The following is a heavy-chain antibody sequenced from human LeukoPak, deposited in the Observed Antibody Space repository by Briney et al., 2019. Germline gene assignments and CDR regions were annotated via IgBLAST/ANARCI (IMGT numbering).Heavy chain of an antibody. Sequence: GGSLRLSCAASGFTFSSYGMHWVRQAPGKGLEWVAFIRYDGSNKYYADSVKGRFTISRDNSKNTLYLQMDSLRAEDTAVYYCAILLPNYYGSGSTDWGQGTLVTVSS. D-gene: IGHD3-10*01. CDR2: IRYDGSNK. J-gene: IGHJ4*02. V-gene: IGHV3-30*02. CDR1: GFTFSSYG. CDR3: AILLPNYYGSGSTD.